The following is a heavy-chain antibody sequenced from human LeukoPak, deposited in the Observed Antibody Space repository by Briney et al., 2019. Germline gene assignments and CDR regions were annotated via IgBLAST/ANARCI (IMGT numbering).Heavy chain of an antibody. Sequence: AGSLRLSCAASGFTFSSSAMSWVRQAPGKGLEWVSTISGSDSSTYYADSVKGRFTISRDNSKNTLYLQMNSLRADDTAVYYCAKSGYNRFDYWGQGTLVTVSS. V-gene: IGHV3-23*01. D-gene: IGHD5-24*01. CDR1: GFTFSSSA. CDR3: AKSGYNRFDY. J-gene: IGHJ4*02. CDR2: ISGSDSST.